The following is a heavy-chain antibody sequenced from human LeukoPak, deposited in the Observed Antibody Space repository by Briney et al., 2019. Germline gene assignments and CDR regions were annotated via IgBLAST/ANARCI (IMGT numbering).Heavy chain of an antibody. V-gene: IGHV3-7*01. CDR3: ARDSEGLWFRELLFYGMDV. J-gene: IGHJ6*02. CDR1: GFTFSSYW. D-gene: IGHD3-10*01. CDR2: IKQDGSEK. Sequence: PGGSLRLSCAASGFTFSSYWMGWVRQAPGEGLEWVANIKQDGSEKYLVDSVKGRFTISRDNAKNSLYLQMNSLRAEDTAVYYCARDSEGLWFRELLFYGMDVWGQGTTVTVSS.